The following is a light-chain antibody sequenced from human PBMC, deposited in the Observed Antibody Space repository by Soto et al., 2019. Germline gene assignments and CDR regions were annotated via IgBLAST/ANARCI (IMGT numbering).Light chain of an antibody. Sequence: DVAMTQSPLSLSVTLGQPASISCRSSQSLVSSDGDTYLNWFQQRPGHSPRRLIYKVSNRESGVPDRFTGSGAGADFTVKISRVEAEDVGIYYCLRGAPWPGTFGQGTKVEIK. V-gene: IGKV2-30*01. J-gene: IGKJ1*01. CDR2: KVS. CDR3: LRGAPWPGT. CDR1: QSLVSSDGDTY.